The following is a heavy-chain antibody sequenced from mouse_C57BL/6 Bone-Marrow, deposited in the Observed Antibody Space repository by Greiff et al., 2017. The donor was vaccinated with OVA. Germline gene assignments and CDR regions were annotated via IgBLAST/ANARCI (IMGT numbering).Heavy chain of an antibody. V-gene: IGHV2-5*01. CDR1: GFSLTSYG. J-gene: IGHJ1*03. CDR2: IWRGGST. D-gene: IGHD1-1*01. Sequence: VQLQQSGPGLVQPSQSLSITCTVSGFSLTSYGVHWVRQSPGKGLEWLGVIWRGGSTDYNAAFMSRLSITKDNSKSQVFFKMNSLQADDTAIYYCAKRGYGSSYVTYFDVWGTGTTVTVSS. CDR3: AKRGYGSSYVTYFDV.